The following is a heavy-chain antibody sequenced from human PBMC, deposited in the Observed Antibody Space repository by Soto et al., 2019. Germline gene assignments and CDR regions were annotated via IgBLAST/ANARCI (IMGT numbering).Heavy chain of an antibody. J-gene: IGHJ6*03. V-gene: IGHV3-7*01. Sequence: GGSLRLSCAASGFTFSSYWMSWVRQAPGKGLEWVANIKQDGSEKYYVDSVKGRFTISRDNAKNSLYLQMNSLRAEDTAVYYCARVGYSSSWYLGDYYYYYMDVWGKGTTVTVS. CDR3: ARVGYSSSWYLGDYYYYYMDV. D-gene: IGHD6-13*01. CDR2: IKQDGSEK. CDR1: GFTFSSYW.